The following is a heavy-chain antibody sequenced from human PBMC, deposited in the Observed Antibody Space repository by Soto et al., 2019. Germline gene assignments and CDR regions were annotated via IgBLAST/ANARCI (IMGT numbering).Heavy chain of an antibody. CDR3: AKGKIYCSGGSCYSVIAFDI. J-gene: IGHJ3*02. CDR1: GFTFSSYA. D-gene: IGHD2-15*01. CDR2: ISGSGGST. V-gene: IGHV3-23*01. Sequence: SGGSLRLSCAASGFTFSSYAMSWVRQAPGKGLEWVSAISGSGGSTYYADSVKGRFTISRDNSKNTLYLQMNSLRAEDTAVYYCAKGKIYCSGGSCYSVIAFDIWGQGTMVTVSS.